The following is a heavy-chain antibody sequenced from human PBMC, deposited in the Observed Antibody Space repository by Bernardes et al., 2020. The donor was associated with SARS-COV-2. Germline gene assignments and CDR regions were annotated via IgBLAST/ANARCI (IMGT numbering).Heavy chain of an antibody. J-gene: IGHJ4*01. CDR3: ARGGRGWYVDY. CDR2: IDHRGSS. D-gene: IGHD6-19*01. CDR1: GGSFSDHY. Sequence: SETLSLTCAVYGGSFSDHYWNWIRQPPGKGLEWIGEIDHRGSSHYSPSLKSRVTISVDTSKNQVSLTLSSVTAADTAVYYCARGGRGWYVDYWGQGTHVSVSS. V-gene: IGHV4-34*01.